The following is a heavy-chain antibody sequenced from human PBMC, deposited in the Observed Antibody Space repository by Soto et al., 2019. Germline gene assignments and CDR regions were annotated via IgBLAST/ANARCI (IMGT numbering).Heavy chain of an antibody. V-gene: IGHV1-8*01. CDR3: ARAHIAARPKHYYYYYGMDV. CDR2: MNPNSGNT. Sequence: QVQLVQSGAEVKKPGASVKVSCKASGYTFTSYDINWVRQATGQGLEWMGWMNPNSGNTGYAQKFQGRVTMTRNTSISTAYMELSSLRSEDTAVYYCARAHIAARPKHYYYYYGMDVWGQGTTVTVSS. D-gene: IGHD6-6*01. CDR1: GYTFTSYD. J-gene: IGHJ6*02.